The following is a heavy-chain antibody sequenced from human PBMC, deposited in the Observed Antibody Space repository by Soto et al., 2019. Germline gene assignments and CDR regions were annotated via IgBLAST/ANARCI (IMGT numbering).Heavy chain of an antibody. CDR1: GGSFSGYY. J-gene: IGHJ5*02. CDR3: ATSNWFDP. Sequence: SETLSLTCAVYGGSFSGYYWSWIRQPPGKGLEWIGEINHSGSTNYNPSLKSRVTISVDTSKNQFSLKLSSVSATDTAVYYCATSNWFDPWGQGTLVTVS. V-gene: IGHV4-34*01. CDR2: INHSGST.